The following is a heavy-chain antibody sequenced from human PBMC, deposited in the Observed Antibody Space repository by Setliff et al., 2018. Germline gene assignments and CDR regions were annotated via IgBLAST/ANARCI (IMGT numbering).Heavy chain of an antibody. Sequence: GASVKVSCKASGYTFTGYYMHWVRQAPGQGLEWMGWINPNSGGTNYAQKFQGRVTMTRDTSISTAYMELSRLRSDDTAVYYCAREEAVGWYGGAIDYWGQGTLVTVSS. CDR3: AREEAVGWYGGAIDY. J-gene: IGHJ4*02. V-gene: IGHV1-2*02. CDR1: GYTFTGYY. D-gene: IGHD6-19*01. CDR2: INPNSGGT.